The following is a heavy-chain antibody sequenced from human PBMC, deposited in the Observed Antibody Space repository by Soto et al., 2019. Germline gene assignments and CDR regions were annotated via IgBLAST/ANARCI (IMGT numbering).Heavy chain of an antibody. Sequence: SETLSLTCAVYGGSFSCYYWSWIRQPPGKGLEWIGEINHSGSTNYNPSLKSRVTISVDTSKNQFSLKLSSVTAADTAVYYCARGRCSGGSCYSSSVEGYFDYWGQGTLVTVS. J-gene: IGHJ4*02. CDR2: INHSGST. D-gene: IGHD2-15*01. CDR3: ARGRCSGGSCYSSSVEGYFDY. V-gene: IGHV4-34*01. CDR1: GGSFSCYY.